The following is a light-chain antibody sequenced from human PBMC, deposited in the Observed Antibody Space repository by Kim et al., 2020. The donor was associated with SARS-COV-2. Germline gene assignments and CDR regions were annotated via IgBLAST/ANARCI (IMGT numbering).Light chain of an antibody. Sequence: QSALTQPASVSGSPGQSITISCTVTSSDVGGYNYVSWYQQHPGKAPKLIIYDVSNRPSGVSNRFSGSKSGNTASLTVSGLQAEDEAEYYCNSYTSNSCWVFARVT. CDR2: DVS. CDR3: NSYTSNSCWV. V-gene: IGLV2-14*03. CDR1: SSDVGGYNY. J-gene: IGLJ3*02.